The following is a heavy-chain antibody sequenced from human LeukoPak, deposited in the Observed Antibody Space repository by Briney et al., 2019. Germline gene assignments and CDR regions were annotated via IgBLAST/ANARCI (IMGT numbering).Heavy chain of an antibody. D-gene: IGHD2-8*01. V-gene: IGHV4-4*07. Sequence: ASETLSLTCTVSGGSISNYYWSWIRQPAGKGLEWIGRIHSSGSTNYNPSLKSRVTISVDKSKNQFSLRLSSVIAADTAVYFCARDRCEGYCTSFDSWGQGTPVTVSS. CDR2: IHSSGST. CDR1: GGSISNYY. J-gene: IGHJ5*01. CDR3: ARDRCEGYCTSFDS.